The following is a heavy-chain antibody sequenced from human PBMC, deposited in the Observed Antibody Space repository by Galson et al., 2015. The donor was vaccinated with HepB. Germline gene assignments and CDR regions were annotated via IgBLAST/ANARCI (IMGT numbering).Heavy chain of an antibody. CDR3: ARGSWGGGQ. J-gene: IGHJ4*02. CDR1: GGSMTNFY. CDR2: VYYSGNT. D-gene: IGHD3-16*01. Sequence: SETLSLTCTVSGGSMTNFYGSWIRQSPGKGLEWIGYVYYSGNTKYNPSFGSRVTISVDTPKNQFSLKMSSVTAADTAVYYCARGSWGGGQWGQGNLVTVSS. V-gene: IGHV4-59*13.